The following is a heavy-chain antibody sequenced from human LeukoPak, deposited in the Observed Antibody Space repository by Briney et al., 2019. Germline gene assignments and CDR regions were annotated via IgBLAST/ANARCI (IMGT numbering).Heavy chain of an antibody. CDR2: INHSGST. CDR1: GGSFSGYY. D-gene: IGHD5-18*01. V-gene: IGHV4-34*01. CDR3: ARDFGSTDQRGYSYRYFDY. Sequence: SETLSLTCAVYGGSFSGYYWSWLRQPPGKGLEGIGEINHSGSTNYNPSLKSRVTISVDTSKNQFSLKLSSVTAADTAVYYCARDFGSTDQRGYSYRYFDYWGQGTLVTVSS. J-gene: IGHJ4*02.